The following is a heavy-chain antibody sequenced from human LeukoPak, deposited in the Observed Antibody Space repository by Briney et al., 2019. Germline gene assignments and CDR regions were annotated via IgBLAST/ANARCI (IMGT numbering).Heavy chain of an antibody. CDR2: ISGSSDST. Sequence: GGSLRLSCAASGFTFSSYAMSWVRQAPGKGLEWVSVISGSSDSTYYADSVKGRFTISGDNSKNTLYLQMNSLRAEDTAVYYCAKSRAGSSYDGLHIWGQGTMVTVSS. V-gene: IGHV3-23*01. J-gene: IGHJ3*02. D-gene: IGHD6-19*01. CDR1: GFTFSSYA. CDR3: AKSRAGSSYDGLHI.